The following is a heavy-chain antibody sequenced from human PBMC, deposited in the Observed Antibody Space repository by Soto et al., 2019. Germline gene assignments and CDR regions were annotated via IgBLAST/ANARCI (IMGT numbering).Heavy chain of an antibody. V-gene: IGHV3-7*04. D-gene: IGHD5-12*01. J-gene: IGHJ5*02. Sequence: EVQLVESGGGLVQPGGSLRLSCVASGFIFSNYWMHWVRQTPDKGLEWVANIKQDGSEKYYADSVNGRFTISRDNAKNSLFLQMNNLRAEDTAVYYWARGGTIREWLTDHWGQGTLVTVSS. CDR1: GFIFSNYW. CDR2: IKQDGSEK. CDR3: ARGGTIREWLTDH.